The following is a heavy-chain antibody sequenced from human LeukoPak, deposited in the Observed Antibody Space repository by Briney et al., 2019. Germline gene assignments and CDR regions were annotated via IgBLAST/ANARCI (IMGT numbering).Heavy chain of an antibody. Sequence: GGSLRLSCAASGFTVSSNYMSWVRQAPGKGLEWVSSISSSSSYIYYADSVKGRFTISRDNAKNSLYLQMNSLRAEDTAVYYCARAAQDYYYYYGMDVWGQGTTVTVSS. CDR3: ARAAQDYYYYYGMDV. J-gene: IGHJ6*02. CDR1: GFTVSSNY. V-gene: IGHV3-21*01. CDR2: ISSSSSYI.